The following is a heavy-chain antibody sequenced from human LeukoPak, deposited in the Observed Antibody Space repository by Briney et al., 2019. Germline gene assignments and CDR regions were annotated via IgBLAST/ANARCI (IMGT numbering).Heavy chain of an antibody. Sequence: SETLSLTCTVSGGSTSSNIYYWGWIRQPPGKGLEWIGNIYYSGSTHYNPSLKSRVTISVDTSKNQFSLKLSSVTAADTAVYYCAREGDYYDSSGYYYAYYFDYWGQGTLVTVSS. CDR3: AREGDYYDSSGYYYAYYFDY. J-gene: IGHJ4*02. D-gene: IGHD3-22*01. V-gene: IGHV4-39*07. CDR2: IYYSGST. CDR1: GGSTSSNIYY.